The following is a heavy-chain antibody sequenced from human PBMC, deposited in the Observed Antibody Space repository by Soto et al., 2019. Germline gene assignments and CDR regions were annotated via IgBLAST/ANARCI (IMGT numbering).Heavy chain of an antibody. CDR3: ARSRTNYYDSSGYYSDYYYGMDV. J-gene: IGHJ6*02. Sequence: QVQLVQSGAEVKKPGSSVKVSCKASGGTFSSYAISWVRQAPGQGLEWMGGIIPIFGTANYAQKFQGRVTITADESTSTAYMELSGLRSEDTAVYYCARSRTNYYDSSGYYSDYYYGMDVWGQGTTVTVSS. CDR2: IIPIFGTA. D-gene: IGHD3-22*01. CDR1: GGTFSSYA. V-gene: IGHV1-69*01.